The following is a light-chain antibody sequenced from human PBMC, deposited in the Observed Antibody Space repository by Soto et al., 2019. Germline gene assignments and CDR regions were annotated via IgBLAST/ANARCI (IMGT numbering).Light chain of an antibody. J-gene: IGLJ2*01. CDR2: LNSDGSH. Sequence: QLVLTQSPSAFASLGASVKLTCSLSSGHSNYAIAWHQQQSEKGPRYLMKLNSDGSHSKGDGIPDRFSGSSSGAERYLTISRLQSEDEAEYYCQTWGSGIVVFGGGTKVTVL. CDR1: SGHSNYA. V-gene: IGLV4-69*01. CDR3: QTWGSGIVV.